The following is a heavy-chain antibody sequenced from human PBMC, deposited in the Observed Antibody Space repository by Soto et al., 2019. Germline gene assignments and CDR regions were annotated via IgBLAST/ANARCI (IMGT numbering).Heavy chain of an antibody. CDR3: ATVYYDSSGYYFFDY. CDR2: FDPEDGET. Sequence: AXVKVSCTVSGYTLTELSMHWVRQAPGKGLEWMGGFDPEDGETIYAQKFQGRVTMTEDTSTDTAYMELSSLRSEDTAVYYCATVYYDSSGYYFFDYWGQGTLVTVSS. J-gene: IGHJ4*02. V-gene: IGHV1-24*01. CDR1: GYTLTELS. D-gene: IGHD3-22*01.